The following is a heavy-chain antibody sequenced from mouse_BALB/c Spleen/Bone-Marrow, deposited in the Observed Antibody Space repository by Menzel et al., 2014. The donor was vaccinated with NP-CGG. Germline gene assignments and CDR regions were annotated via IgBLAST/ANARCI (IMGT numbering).Heavy chain of an antibody. CDR2: INYSGGT. V-gene: IGHV3-2*02. D-gene: IGHD4-1*01. CDR1: GYSIXSNYA. J-gene: IGHJ4*01. Sequence: EVQLQQSGPGLVKPSQSLSLTCTVTGYSIXSNYAWNWIRQFPGYKLEWMGYINYSGGTLYNPSLKSRISITRDTSKNQFFLQLNSVTTEDTATYYCARSNWEGDYWGQGTSVTVSS. CDR3: ARSNWEGDY.